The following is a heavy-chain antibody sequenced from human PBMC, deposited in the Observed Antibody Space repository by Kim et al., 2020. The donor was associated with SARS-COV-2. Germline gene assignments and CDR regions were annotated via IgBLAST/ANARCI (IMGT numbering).Heavy chain of an antibody. CDR2: ISGNGVST. CDR3: VKAGGYCSNGVCYGFDH. CDR1: GFTFTTYA. Sequence: GSLRLSCSASGFTFTTYAMHWVRQAPGNGLEYVSAISGNGVSTYYADSVKGRFTISRDNSKNTLYLQMSSLRTEDTAVYYCVKAGGYCSNGVCYGFDHWGQGTLVNVSS. V-gene: IGHV3-64D*09. J-gene: IGHJ4*02. D-gene: IGHD2-8*01.